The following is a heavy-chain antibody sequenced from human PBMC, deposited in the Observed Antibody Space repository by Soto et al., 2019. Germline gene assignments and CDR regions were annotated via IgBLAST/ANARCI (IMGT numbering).Heavy chain of an antibody. CDR1: GFIFSSSA. V-gene: IGHV3-23*01. CDR2: LSAGGTAT. Sequence: EVQLLESGGGLVQPGGSLRLSCAASGFIFSSSAMTWVRQAPGKGLEWVSGLSAGGTATYYADCVKGRFTISRDKSKKTLYLQVNSQRDEDTALYYCARAVGGSSYAYLPADWGHGTLVSVSS. CDR3: ARAVGGSSYAYLPAD. D-gene: IGHD5-18*01. J-gene: IGHJ4*01.